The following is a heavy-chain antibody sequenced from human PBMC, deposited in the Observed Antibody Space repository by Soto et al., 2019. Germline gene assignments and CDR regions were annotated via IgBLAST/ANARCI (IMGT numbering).Heavy chain of an antibody. J-gene: IGHJ3*02. D-gene: IGHD2-2*01. CDR3: ARRLFVVVPTPGRGDAFDI. CDR1: GGSISSSSYY. V-gene: IGHV4-39*01. CDR2: IYYSGST. Sequence: SETLSLTCTVSGGSISSSSYYWGWIRQPPGKGLEWIGSIYYSGSTYYNPSLKSRVTISVDTSKNQFSLKLSSVTAADTAVYYCARRLFVVVPTPGRGDAFDIWGQGTMVTVSS.